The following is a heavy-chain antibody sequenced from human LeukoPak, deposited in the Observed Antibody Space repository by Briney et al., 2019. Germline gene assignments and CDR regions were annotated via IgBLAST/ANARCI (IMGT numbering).Heavy chain of an antibody. J-gene: IGHJ4*02. Sequence: GGSLRLSCTMSGFTSTYAWMNWVRQAPGKALEWVGRIKSKSDGGTTDYAAPVRGRFIISRDESKNTIYLQMNSLKTEDTAVYYCTCFTWQISDYWGQGTLVTVSS. V-gene: IGHV3-15*01. D-gene: IGHD3-3*01. CDR3: TCFTWQISDY. CDR2: IKSKSDGGTT. CDR1: GFTSTYAW.